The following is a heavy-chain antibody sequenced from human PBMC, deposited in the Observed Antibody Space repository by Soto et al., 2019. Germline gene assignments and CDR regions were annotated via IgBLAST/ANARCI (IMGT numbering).Heavy chain of an antibody. CDR2: ISAYNGNT. V-gene: IGHV1-18*01. Sequence: EASVKVSCXASGYTFASYGISWVRQAPGQGLEWMGWISAYNGNTNYAQKLQGRVTMTTDTSTSTAYMELRSLRSDDTAVYYCAREVVVVPGNWFDPWGQGTLVTVSS. D-gene: IGHD2-2*01. J-gene: IGHJ5*02. CDR1: GYTFASYG. CDR3: AREVVVVPGNWFDP.